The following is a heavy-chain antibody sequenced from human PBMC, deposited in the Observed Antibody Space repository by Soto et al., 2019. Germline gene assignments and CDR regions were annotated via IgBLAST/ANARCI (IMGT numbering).Heavy chain of an antibody. Sequence: PGESLKISCMTSGYSFISYWVAWVRQLPGKGLEWMGTFYPGDSTSTYSPSFQGQVTISVDKSISTAYLQLSSLKASDTAMYYCARIIGYCRNNDCSWTFDIWGQGTMVTVSS. J-gene: IGHJ3*02. V-gene: IGHV5-51*01. D-gene: IGHD2-15*01. CDR2: FYPGDSTS. CDR3: ARIIGYCRNNDCSWTFDI. CDR1: GYSFISYW.